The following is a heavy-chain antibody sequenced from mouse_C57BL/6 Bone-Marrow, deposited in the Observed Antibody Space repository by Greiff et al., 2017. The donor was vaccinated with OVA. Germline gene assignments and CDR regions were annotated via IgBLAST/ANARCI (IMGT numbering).Heavy chain of an antibody. CDR2: IWRGGST. CDR3: AKNDDCDYDWFAY. Sequence: QVQLKQSGPGLVQPSQSLSITCTVSGFSLTSYGVHWVRQSPGKGLEWLGVIWRGGSTDYNAAFMSRLSISKDNSKSQVFFKMNSLLADDTAIYYGAKNDDCDYDWFAYWGQGTLVTVSA. V-gene: IGHV2-5*01. CDR1: GFSLTSYG. D-gene: IGHD2-4*01. J-gene: IGHJ3*01.